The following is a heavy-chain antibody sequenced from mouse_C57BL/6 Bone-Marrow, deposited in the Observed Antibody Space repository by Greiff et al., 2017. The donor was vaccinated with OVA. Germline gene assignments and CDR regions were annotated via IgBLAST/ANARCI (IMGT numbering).Heavy chain of an antibody. CDR1: GYSFTHFW. Sequence: VKLQESGAELVRPGTSVKLSCKASGYSFTHFWMNWVKQRPGQGLEWLAMIHPSDSETRLNQKFKDRAKLTVDKSSNTAYMQLASPTSEDSAVYYFARTLYGSRNSFDYWGQGTALTVSS. D-gene: IGHD1-1*01. CDR2: IHPSDSET. CDR3: ARTLYGSRNSFDY. V-gene: IGHV1-74*01. J-gene: IGHJ2*01.